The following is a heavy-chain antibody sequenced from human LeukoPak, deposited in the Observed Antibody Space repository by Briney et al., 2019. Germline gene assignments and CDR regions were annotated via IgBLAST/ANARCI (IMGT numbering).Heavy chain of an antibody. D-gene: IGHD3-10*01. CDR2: ISSSSSTI. CDR1: GFTFSSYS. CDR3: ARDITMVRGVRGAFDI. V-gene: IGHV3-48*04. Sequence: PGGSLRLSCAASGFTFSSYSMNWVRQAPGKGLEWVSYISSSSSTIYYADSVKGRFTISRDNAKNSLYLQMNSLRAEDTAVYYCARDITMVRGVRGAFDIWGQGTMVTVSS. J-gene: IGHJ3*02.